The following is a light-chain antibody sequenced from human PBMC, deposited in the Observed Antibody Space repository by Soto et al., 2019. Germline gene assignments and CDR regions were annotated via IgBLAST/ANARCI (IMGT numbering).Light chain of an antibody. CDR2: ESS. CDR3: QQRANGPWT. J-gene: IGKJ1*01. V-gene: IGKV3-11*01. Sequence: EIVLTQSPATLSLSPGDGATLSCRASQTISKYLAWYQQKPGQAPRLLIYESSERASGVPSRFSGGGSGSDFTLTISSLEPEDFALYYCQQRANGPWTFGQGTRVEI. CDR1: QTISKY.